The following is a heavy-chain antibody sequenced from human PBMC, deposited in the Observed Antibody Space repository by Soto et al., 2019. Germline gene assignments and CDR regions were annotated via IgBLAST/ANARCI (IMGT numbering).Heavy chain of an antibody. D-gene: IGHD3-16*01. J-gene: IGHJ4*02. CDR1: GFTFSNCA. CDR2: ISGSGGRS. V-gene: IGHV3-23*01. CDR3: AKAYFVWSSEQPYYFDY. Sequence: EVQLLDSGGGLVQPGGSLRLSCAASGFTFSNCAMTWVRQGPGKGLEWVSGISGSGGRSYYADSVKGRFTISRDNSKSTLCLQMNSLRAEDTAVYYCAKAYFVWSSEQPYYFDYWGQGTLVTVSS.